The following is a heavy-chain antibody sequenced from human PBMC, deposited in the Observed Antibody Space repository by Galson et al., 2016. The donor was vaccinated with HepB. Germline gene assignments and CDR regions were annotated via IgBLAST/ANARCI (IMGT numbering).Heavy chain of an antibody. CDR1: GFTLSNYW. J-gene: IGHJ6*02. CDR2: MKQDGVET. CDR3: TGSRV. Sequence: SLRLSCAASGFTLSNYWITWVRQAPGKGLERVANMKQDGVETHYVDSVKGRFTISRDNAENSLYLQMNSLRGEDTAMYYCTGSRVWGRGTTVTVSS. V-gene: IGHV3-7*01.